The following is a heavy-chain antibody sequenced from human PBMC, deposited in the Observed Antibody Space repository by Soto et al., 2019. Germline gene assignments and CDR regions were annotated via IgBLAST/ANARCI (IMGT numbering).Heavy chain of an antibody. CDR2: MYYGGAT. CDR3: ARHAAYDSVWGKSDGSDY. D-gene: IGHD3-16*01. J-gene: IGHJ4*02. CDR1: GGSISSNSYY. V-gene: IGHV4-39*01. Sequence: QLQLQESGPGLVKPSETLSLACTVSGGSISSNSYYWDWIRQPPGKGLEWIGRMYYGGATYHNPFLQSRVTIPVDTAKNQFPLHLSSVTAADTAVYYCARHAAYDSVWGKSDGSDYWGQGTLVTVSS.